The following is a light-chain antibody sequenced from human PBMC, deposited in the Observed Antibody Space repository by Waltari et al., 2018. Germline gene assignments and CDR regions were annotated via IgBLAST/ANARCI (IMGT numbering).Light chain of an antibody. CDR2: DVT. J-gene: IGLJ1*01. V-gene: IGLV2-14*03. CDR3: SAYTRSGTYV. Sequence: QSALTQAASVSGSPGQSITISCTGTSSDGGGYKSVSWYQQHPGKAPKVRIYDVTNRPSGVSNRFSGSKSGNTASLTISGLQAEDEADYYCSAYTRSGTYVFGTGTKVTVL. CDR1: SSDGGGYKS.